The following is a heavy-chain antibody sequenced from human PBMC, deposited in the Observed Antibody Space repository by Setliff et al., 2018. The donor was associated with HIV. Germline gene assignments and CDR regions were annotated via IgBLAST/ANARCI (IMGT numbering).Heavy chain of an antibody. CDR1: GGSISSYY. CDR3: ARAYYYYYMDV. V-gene: IGHV4-34*01. CDR2: INHRGST. J-gene: IGHJ6*03. Sequence: SETLSLTCTVSGGSISSYYWSWIRQPPGKGLEWIGEINHRGSTNYNPSLKSRVTISVDTSKNQFSLRLSSVTAADTAVYYCARAYYYYYMDVWGKGTTVTVSS.